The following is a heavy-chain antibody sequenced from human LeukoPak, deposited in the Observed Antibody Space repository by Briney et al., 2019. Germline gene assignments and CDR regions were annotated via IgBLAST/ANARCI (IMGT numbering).Heavy chain of an antibody. J-gene: IGHJ6*03. CDR3: ARYGNHYYYDSSGYYWGYYYYMDV. V-gene: IGHV4-4*09. Sequence: PSETLSLTCTVSGGSISSYYWSWIRQPPGKGLEWIGYIYTSGSTNYNPSLKSRVTISVDTSKNQFSLKLSSVTAADTAVYYCARYGNHYYYDSSGYYWGYYYYMDVWGKGTTVTVSS. CDR1: GGSISSYY. CDR2: IYTSGST. D-gene: IGHD3-22*01.